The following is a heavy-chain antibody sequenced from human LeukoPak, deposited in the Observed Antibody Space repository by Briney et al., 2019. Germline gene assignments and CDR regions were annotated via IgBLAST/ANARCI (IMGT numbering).Heavy chain of an antibody. J-gene: IGHJ4*02. CDR3: ARDGYGLDTPMVSTIFDY. Sequence: PGGSLRLSCAASGFTFSSSAMHWVRQAPGKGLEWVAVISYDGSNKYYAGSVKGRFTISRDNSKNTLYLQMNSLRAEDTAVYYCARDGYGLDTPMVSTIFDYCGQGTLVTVSS. V-gene: IGHV3-30-3*01. CDR1: GFTFSSSA. D-gene: IGHD5-18*01. CDR2: ISYDGSNK.